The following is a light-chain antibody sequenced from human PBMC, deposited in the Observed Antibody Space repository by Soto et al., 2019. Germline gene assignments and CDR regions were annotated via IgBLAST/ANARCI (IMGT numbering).Light chain of an antibody. J-gene: IGKJ3*01. V-gene: IGKV1-5*01. Sequence: DFQMTQSPSTLSASLGDRVTITCRASQSIDTWLAWYQQKPGKAPRLLIYDAADLESGVPSRFSGSGSGTEFSLTINGLQTDDIATYYCQQYENFSPTFGPGTKVDI. CDR2: DAA. CDR1: QSIDTW. CDR3: QQYENFSPT.